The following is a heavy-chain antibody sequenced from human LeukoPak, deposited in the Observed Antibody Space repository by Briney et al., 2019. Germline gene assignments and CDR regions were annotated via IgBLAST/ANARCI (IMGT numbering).Heavy chain of an antibody. CDR1: GYSFTSYW. CDR2: IYPGDSDT. CDR3: ARRIVGATFHFDY. V-gene: IGHV5-51*01. Sequence: GESLKISCKGSGYSFTSYWISWVRQMPGKGLEWMGIIYPGDSDTRYSPSFQGQVTISADNFISTAYLQWSILKASDTAMYYCARRIVGATFHFDYWGQGTLVTVSS. J-gene: IGHJ4*02. D-gene: IGHD1-26*01.